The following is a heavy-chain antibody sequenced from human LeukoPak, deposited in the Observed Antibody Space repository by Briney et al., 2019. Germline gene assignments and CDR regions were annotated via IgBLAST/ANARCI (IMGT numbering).Heavy chain of an antibody. CDR1: GYTFTSYD. CDR2: TNPNSGNT. V-gene: IGHV1-8*01. J-gene: IGHJ4*02. D-gene: IGHD3-16*01. CDR3: ARGRRDDYVWGSSFDY. Sequence: GASVKVSCEASGYTFTSYDINWVRQATGQGLEWMGWTNPNSGNTGYAQKFQGRVTMTRNTSISTAYMELSSLRSEDTAVYYCARGRRDDYVWGSSFDYWGQGTLVTVSS.